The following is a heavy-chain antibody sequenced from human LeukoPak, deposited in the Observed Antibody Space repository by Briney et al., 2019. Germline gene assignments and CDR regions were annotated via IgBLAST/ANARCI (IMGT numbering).Heavy chain of an antibody. CDR2: IYDSGTT. D-gene: IGHD3-3*01. Sequence: SETLSLTCTVSGGSISSSSYSWGSIRQPPGKGLEWVGSIYDSGTTYYNPSLKSRVTISVDTSKIQFSLKLSSVAATDTAVYVGARLRFDFWSGYTHPYFDYWGQGTLVTVSS. J-gene: IGHJ4*02. CDR3: ARLRFDFWSGYTHPYFDY. CDR1: GGSISSSSYS. V-gene: IGHV4-39*01.